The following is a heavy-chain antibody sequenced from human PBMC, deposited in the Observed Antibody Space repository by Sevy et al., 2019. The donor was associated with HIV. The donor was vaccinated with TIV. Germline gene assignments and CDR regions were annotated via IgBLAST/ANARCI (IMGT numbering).Heavy chain of an antibody. V-gene: IGHV6-1*01. CDR2: TYYRSKWYN. CDR1: GDSVSSNSAA. CDR3: ARARRITMIVVVPDAFDI. D-gene: IGHD3-22*01. Sequence: SQTFSLSCAISGDSVSSNSAAWNWIRQSPSRGLEWLGRTYYRSKWYNDYAVSVKSRITINPDTSKNQFSLQLNSVTPEDTAVYYCARARRITMIVVVPDAFDIWGQGTMVTVSS. J-gene: IGHJ3*02.